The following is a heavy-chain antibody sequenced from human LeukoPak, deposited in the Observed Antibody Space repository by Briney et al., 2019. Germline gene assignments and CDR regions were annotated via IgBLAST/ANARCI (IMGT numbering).Heavy chain of an antibody. CDR1: GYTFTGYY. J-gene: IGHJ4*02. V-gene: IGHV1-2*02. CDR2: INPNSGGT. CDR3: ARPYCSSTSCSNDFWSGYHN. Sequence: ASVKVSCKASGYTFTGYYMHWVRQAPGQGREWRGWINPNSGGTNYAQKFQGRVTMTRDTSISTAYMELSRLRSDDTAVYYCARPYCSSTSCSNDFWSGYHNWGQGTLVTVSS. D-gene: IGHD2-2*01.